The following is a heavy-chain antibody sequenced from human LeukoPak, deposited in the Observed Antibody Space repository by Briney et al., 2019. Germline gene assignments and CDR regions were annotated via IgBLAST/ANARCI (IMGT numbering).Heavy chain of an antibody. CDR3: AREMEPLDYGDSTNLDY. CDR1: GITFSTYS. D-gene: IGHD4/OR15-4a*01. CDR2: IGSRTGNI. Sequence: GGSLRLSCAASGITFSTYSMNWVRQAPGKGLEWVAFIGSRTGNIYYADSVKGRFSISRDNAKDSVYLQMNSLRADDTAVYYCAREMEPLDYGDSTNLDYWGQGTLVTVSS. J-gene: IGHJ4*02. V-gene: IGHV3-21*01.